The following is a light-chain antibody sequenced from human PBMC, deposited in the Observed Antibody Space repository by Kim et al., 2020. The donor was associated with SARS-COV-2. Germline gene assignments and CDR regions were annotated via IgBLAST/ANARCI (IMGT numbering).Light chain of an antibody. V-gene: IGLV3-19*01. J-gene: IGLJ2*01. Sequence: ALGQTVRITCQGDSLRNYYASWYQKKPGQAPVFVMYARNNRPSGIPDRFSGSTSGNTASLTITAAQAEDEADYYCNSRDNSGNHVLFGGGTQLTVL. CDR2: ARN. CDR1: SLRNYY. CDR3: NSRDNSGNHVL.